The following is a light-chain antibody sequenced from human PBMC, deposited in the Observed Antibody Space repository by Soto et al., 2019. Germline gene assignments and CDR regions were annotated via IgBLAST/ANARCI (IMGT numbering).Light chain of an antibody. CDR1: SSDVGGYNY. Sequence: QSALTQPASVSGSPGQSNTISCTGTSSDVGGYNYVSWYQHHPGKAPQLMIYEVNNRPSGVSNLFSGSKSGNTASLTISGLQAEDEADYYCSSYTSISTYVFGSGTKLTVL. CDR2: EVN. CDR3: SSYTSISTYV. V-gene: IGLV2-14*01. J-gene: IGLJ1*01.